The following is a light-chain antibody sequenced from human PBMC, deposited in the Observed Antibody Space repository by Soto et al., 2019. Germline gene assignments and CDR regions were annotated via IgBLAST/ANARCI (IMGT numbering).Light chain of an antibody. Sequence: DIQVTQSPSTLSVSAGDRVTITCRASQTITRWMAWYQQKPGEAPKLLFYYASTLESGLPSRFRGSRSGSEFTLTISRLEPDDFATYACQNYNSYSWTFGQGTKVEIK. CDR2: YAS. V-gene: IGKV1-5*01. CDR3: QNYNSYSWT. CDR1: QTITRW. J-gene: IGKJ1*01.